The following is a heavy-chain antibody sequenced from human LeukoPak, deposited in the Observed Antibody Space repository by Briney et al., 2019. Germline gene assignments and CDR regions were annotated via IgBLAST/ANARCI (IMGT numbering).Heavy chain of an antibody. CDR2: IWYDGSNK. J-gene: IGHJ4*02. D-gene: IGHD6-13*01. CDR1: EFTFSNYA. CDR3: AMIPGIAAAGSY. V-gene: IGHV3-33*08. Sequence: GGSLRLSCAASEFTFSNYAMNWVRQAPGKGLEWVAVIWYDGSNKYYADSVKGRFTISRDNSKNTLYLQMNSLRAEDTAVYYCAMIPGIAAAGSYWGQGTLVTVSS.